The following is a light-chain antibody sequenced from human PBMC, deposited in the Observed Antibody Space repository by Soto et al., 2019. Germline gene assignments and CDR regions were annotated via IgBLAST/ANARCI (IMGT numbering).Light chain of an antibody. J-gene: IGKJ1*01. CDR1: QTITNN. V-gene: IGKV3-15*01. CDR3: QQYDNWPPAT. CDR2: GAS. Sequence: EIVMTQSPATLSVSPGERATLSCRASQTITNNFAWYQQKPGQAPRLLIYGASTRTTGVPARFSRGGSGTEFTLTISSLQSEDFAMYYCQQYDNWPPATFGQGTKVEIK.